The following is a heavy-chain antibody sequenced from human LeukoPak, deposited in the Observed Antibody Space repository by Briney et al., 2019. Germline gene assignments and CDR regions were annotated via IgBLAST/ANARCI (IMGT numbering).Heavy chain of an antibody. J-gene: IGHJ1*01. V-gene: IGHV4-30-2*01. CDR3: ARVYSSGSRAFQH. Sequence: PSETLSLTCTVSGGSISSGGYYWSWIRQPPGKGLEWIGYIYHSGSTYYNSSLKSRVTISVDRSKNQFSLKLSSVTAADTAVYYCARVYSSGSRAFQHWGQGTLVTVSS. CDR2: IYHSGST. CDR1: GGSISSGGYY. D-gene: IGHD6-19*01.